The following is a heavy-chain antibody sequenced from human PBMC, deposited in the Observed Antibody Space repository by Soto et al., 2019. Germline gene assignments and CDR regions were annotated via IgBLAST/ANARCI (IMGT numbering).Heavy chain of an antibody. CDR1: GGSISSYY. CDR3: ASLSGSSPTADY. J-gene: IGHJ4*02. V-gene: IGHV4-59*01. D-gene: IGHD1-26*01. CDR2: IYYSGST. Sequence: SETLSLTCTVSGGSISSYYWSWIRQPPGKGLEWIGYIYYSGSTNYNPSLKSRVTISVDTSKNQFSLKLSSVTAADTAVYYCASLSGSSPTADYWGQGTLVTV.